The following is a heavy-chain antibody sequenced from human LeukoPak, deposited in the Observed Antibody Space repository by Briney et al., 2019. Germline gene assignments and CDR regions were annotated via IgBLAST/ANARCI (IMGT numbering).Heavy chain of an antibody. Sequence: VASVKVSCKASGGTFSSYAISWVRQAPGQGLEWMGWISAYNGNTNYAQKLQGRVTMTTDTSTSTAYMELRSLRSDDTAVYYCARDGAAAGTRFDYWGQGTLVTVSS. CDR1: GGTFSSYA. V-gene: IGHV1-18*01. D-gene: IGHD6-13*01. J-gene: IGHJ4*02. CDR2: ISAYNGNT. CDR3: ARDGAAAGTRFDY.